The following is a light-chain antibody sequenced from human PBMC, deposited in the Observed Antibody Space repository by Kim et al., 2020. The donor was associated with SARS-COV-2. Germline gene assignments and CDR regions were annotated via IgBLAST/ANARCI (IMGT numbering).Light chain of an antibody. J-gene: IGLJ2*01. CDR1: NIGSKS. V-gene: IGLV3-21*04. Sequence: PEKTARMTRGGNNIGSKSVHWYQQKPGQAPVLVISYDTDRPSGIPERFSGSDSGNTATLTISRVEAGDEADYYCQVWDTSSDHVVFGGGTQLTVL. CDR3: QVWDTSSDHVV. CDR2: YDT.